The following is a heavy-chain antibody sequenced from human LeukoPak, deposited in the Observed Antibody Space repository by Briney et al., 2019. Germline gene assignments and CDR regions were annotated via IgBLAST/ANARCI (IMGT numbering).Heavy chain of an antibody. V-gene: IGHV1-46*01. CDR1: GYTFTNYY. Sequence: GASVKVSCKTSGYTFTNYYMHWVRQAPGQGLEWLGLVNPSGGGTTYAQKFQGRVTMTRDMSTSTVYMELSSLRSEDTAVYYCARDESITIFGVTNYYYYYMDVWGKGTTVTVSS. CDR2: VNPSGGGT. CDR3: ARDESITIFGVTNYYYYYMDV. J-gene: IGHJ6*03. D-gene: IGHD3-3*01.